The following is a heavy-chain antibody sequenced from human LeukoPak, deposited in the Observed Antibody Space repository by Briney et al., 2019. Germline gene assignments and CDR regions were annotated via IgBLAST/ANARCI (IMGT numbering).Heavy chain of an antibody. Sequence: PSETLSLTCTVSGASVSSSSYYWGWIRQPPGKGLEWIGSIYYSGSTHYNPSLKSRVTISVDTSKSQFSLKLSSVTPADTAVYYCARRLPMVENNGDYFDYWGQGTLVIVSS. CDR2: IYYSGST. D-gene: IGHD1/OR15-1a*01. J-gene: IGHJ4*02. CDR3: ARRLPMVENNGDYFDY. CDR1: GASVSSSSYY. V-gene: IGHV4-39*01.